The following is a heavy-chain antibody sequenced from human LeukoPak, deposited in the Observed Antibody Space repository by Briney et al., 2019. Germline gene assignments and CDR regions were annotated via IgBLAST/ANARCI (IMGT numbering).Heavy chain of an antibody. J-gene: IGHJ4*02. CDR2: IIPIFGTA. CDR3: ARGAKLDDCSSTSCPPHY. CDR1: GGTLSSYA. Sequence: ASVKVSCEASGGTLSSYAISWVRQAPGQGLEWMGGIIPIFGTANYAQKFQGRVTITADESTSTAYMELSSLRSEDTAVYYCARGAKLDDCSSTSCPPHYWGQGTLVTVSS. V-gene: IGHV1-69*13. D-gene: IGHD2-2*01.